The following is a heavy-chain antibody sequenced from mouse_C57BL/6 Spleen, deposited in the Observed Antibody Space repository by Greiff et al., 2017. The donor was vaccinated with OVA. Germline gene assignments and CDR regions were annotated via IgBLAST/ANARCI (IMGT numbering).Heavy chain of an antibody. V-gene: IGHV5-4*01. Sequence: EVMLVESGGGLVKPGGSLKLSCAASGFTFSSYAMSWVRQTPEKRLEWVATISDGGSYTYYPDNVKGRFTISRDNAKNNLYLQMSHLKSEDTAMNYCARDRYDYGGFDYWGQGTTLTVSS. CDR3: ARDRYDYGGFDY. CDR2: ISDGGSYT. D-gene: IGHD2-4*01. CDR1: GFTFSSYA. J-gene: IGHJ2*01.